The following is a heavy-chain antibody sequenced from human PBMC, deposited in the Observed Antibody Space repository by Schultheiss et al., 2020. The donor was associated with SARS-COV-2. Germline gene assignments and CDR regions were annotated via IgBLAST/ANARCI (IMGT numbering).Heavy chain of an antibody. CDR1: GFTFSSYE. Sequence: GESLKISCAASGFTFSSYEMNWVRQAPGKGLEWVSYISSSGSTIYYADSVKGRFTISRDNSKNTLYLQMNSLRAEDTAVYYCAKGQRARWVAGTPFDYWGQGTLVTVSS. V-gene: IGHV3-48*03. J-gene: IGHJ4*02. CDR2: ISSSGSTI. CDR3: AKGQRARWVAGTPFDY. D-gene: IGHD6-19*01.